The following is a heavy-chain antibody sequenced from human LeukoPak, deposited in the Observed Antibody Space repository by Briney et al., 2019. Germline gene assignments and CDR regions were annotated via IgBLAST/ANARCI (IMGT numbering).Heavy chain of an antibody. Sequence: ASVKVSCKASGKTFTSYNIHWVRQAPGQGLEWMGIINPSGGSTSFAQKFQGRVTMTRDTSTDTVYMELSRLRSDDTAVYYCARSNYYDSSGTGDHWGQGTLVTVSS. CDR3: ARSNYYDSSGTGDH. V-gene: IGHV1-46*01. CDR1: GKTFTSYN. D-gene: IGHD3-22*01. J-gene: IGHJ4*02. CDR2: INPSGGST.